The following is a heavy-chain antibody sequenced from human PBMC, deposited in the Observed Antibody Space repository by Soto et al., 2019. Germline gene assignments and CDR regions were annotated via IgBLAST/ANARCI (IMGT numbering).Heavy chain of an antibody. CDR3: AKTPLSGTMIVVAIDY. D-gene: IGHD3-22*01. V-gene: IGHV1-3*01. Sequence: ASVKVSCKASGYTFTSYAMHWVRQAPGQRLEWMGWINAGNGNTKYSQKFQGRVTISRDNSKNTLYLQMNSLRAEDTAVYYCAKTPLSGTMIVVAIDYWGQGTLVTVSS. CDR1: GYTFTSYA. J-gene: IGHJ4*02. CDR2: INAGNGNT.